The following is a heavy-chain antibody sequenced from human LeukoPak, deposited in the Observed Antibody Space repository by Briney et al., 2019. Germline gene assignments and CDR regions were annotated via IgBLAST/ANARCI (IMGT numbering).Heavy chain of an antibody. CDR1: GYTFTGYY. V-gene: IGHV1-2*02. CDR3: ARPRESSSYDAFDI. D-gene: IGHD6-6*01. Sequence: ASVKVSCKASGYTFTGYYMHWVRQAPGQGLEWMGWINPNSGGTNYAQKFQGRVTMTRDTSISTAYMELSRLRSDDTAVYYCARPRESSSYDAFDIWGQGTMVTVSS. CDR2: INPNSGGT. J-gene: IGHJ3*02.